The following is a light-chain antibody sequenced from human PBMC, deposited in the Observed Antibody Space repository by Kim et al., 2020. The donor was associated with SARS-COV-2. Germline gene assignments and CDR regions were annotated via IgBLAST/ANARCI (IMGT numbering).Light chain of an antibody. CDR3: QSHDSSLKRV. CDR2: GNS. V-gene: IGLV1-40*01. J-gene: IGLJ3*02. Sequence: GQSATTSCTGSSSVIGADYDVHWHQQPPRTAPNLLIYGNSSPPSGVPDLFSGSKSGTSASLAITGLQAEDEADYYCQSHDSSLKRVFGGGTKLTVL. CDR1: SSVIGADYD.